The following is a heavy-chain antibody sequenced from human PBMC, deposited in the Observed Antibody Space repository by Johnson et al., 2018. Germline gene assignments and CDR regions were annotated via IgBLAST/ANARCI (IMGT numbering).Heavy chain of an antibody. CDR1: GFTFSSYA. D-gene: IGHD3-22*01. V-gene: IGHV3-30*18. CDR3: AKSMIVGVNDAFDI. CDR2: ISYDGSNK. Sequence: VQLVESGGGLVQPGGSLRLSCAASGFTFSSYAMSWVRQAPGKGLEWVAVISYDGSNKYYADSVKGRFTISRDNSKNTLYLQMNSLRAEDTAVYYCAKSMIVGVNDAFDIWGQGTMVTVSS. J-gene: IGHJ3*02.